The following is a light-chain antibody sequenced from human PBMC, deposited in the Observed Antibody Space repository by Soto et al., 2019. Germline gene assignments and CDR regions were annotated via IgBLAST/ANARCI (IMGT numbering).Light chain of an antibody. CDR1: QGISSF. Sequence: DIPLTQSPSFLSASVGDRVTITCRASQGISSFLAWYQQKPGKAPKLLIYAASTLQSGVPSMFSGSGSGTEFTLTVSSLPPEDFATYFCQQLNSYPHTFGGGTKVEI. CDR2: AAS. J-gene: IGKJ4*01. V-gene: IGKV1-9*01. CDR3: QQLNSYPHT.